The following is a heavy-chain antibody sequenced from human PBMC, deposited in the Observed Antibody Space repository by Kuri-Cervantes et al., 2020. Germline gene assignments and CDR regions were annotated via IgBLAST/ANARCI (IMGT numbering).Heavy chain of an antibody. CDR1: GFIFSDYW. CDR2: ISPDGSDT. D-gene: IGHD3/OR15-3a*01. J-gene: IGHJ3*02. CDR3: TRNDGTFWTGFAFDI. V-gene: IGHV3-74*01. Sequence: GESLKISCAAAGFIFSDYWMHWVRQVPGKGLMWVSRISPDGSDTYYADSVKGRFAISRDNSKNKLYLEMNTLRVEDTAVYYCTRNDGTFWTGFAFDIWGQGTMVTVSS.